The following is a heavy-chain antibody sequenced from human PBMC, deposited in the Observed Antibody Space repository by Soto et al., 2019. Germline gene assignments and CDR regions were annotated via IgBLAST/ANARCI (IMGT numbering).Heavy chain of an antibody. CDR1: GFTFSSYG. CDR2: IWYDGSNK. V-gene: IGHV3-33*01. Sequence: QVQLVESGGGVVQPGRSLRLSCAASGFTFSSYGMHWVGQAPGKRLEWVAVIWYDGSNKYYADSVKGRFTISRDNSKNTLYLQMNSLRAEDTAVYYCARDYDSSGYPRYYFDYWGQGTLVTVSS. J-gene: IGHJ4*02. D-gene: IGHD3-22*01. CDR3: ARDYDSSGYPRYYFDY.